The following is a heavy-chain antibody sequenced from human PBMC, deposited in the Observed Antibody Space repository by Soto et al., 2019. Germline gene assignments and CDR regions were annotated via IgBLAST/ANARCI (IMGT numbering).Heavy chain of an antibody. CDR3: VTVSYSSLTTFGSAFAV. CDR1: GFTFDDYA. J-gene: IGHJ3*01. CDR2: ISWSGDNM. D-gene: IGHD4-4*01. Sequence: QLVESGGGLVQPGRSLRLSCAASGFTFDDYAMHWVRQAPGKGLEWVSGISWSGDNMAYADSVKGRFITSRDNVKNSLYLQMNSLRVEYTALYHCVTVSYSSLTTFGSAFAVWSQGTIVTVS. V-gene: IGHV3-9*01.